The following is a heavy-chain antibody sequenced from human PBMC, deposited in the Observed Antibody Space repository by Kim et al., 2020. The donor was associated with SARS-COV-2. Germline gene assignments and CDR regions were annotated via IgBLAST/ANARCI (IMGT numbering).Heavy chain of an antibody. CDR1: GGSISSGGYS. J-gene: IGHJ6*02. CDR2: IYHSGST. Sequence: SETLSLTCAVSGGSISSGGYSWSWIRQPPGKGLEWIGYIYHSGSTYYNPSLKSRVTISVDRSKNQFSLKLSSVTAADTAVYYCARGGSGSSGLSPPWEYYGMDVWGQGTTVTVSS. D-gene: IGHD3-22*01. V-gene: IGHV4-30-2*01. CDR3: ARGGSGSSGLSPPWEYYGMDV.